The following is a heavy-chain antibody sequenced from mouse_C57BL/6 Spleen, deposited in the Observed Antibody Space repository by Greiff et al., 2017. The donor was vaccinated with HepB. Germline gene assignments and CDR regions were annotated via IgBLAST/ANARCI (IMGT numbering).Heavy chain of an antibody. V-gene: IGHV14-1*01. Sequence: VQLKESGAELVRPGASVKLSCTASGFNIKDYYMHWVKQRPEQGLEWIGRIDPEDGDTEYAPKFQGKATMTADTSSNTAYLQLSSLTSEDTAVYYCTTRPSITMVVAPYAMDYWGQGTSVTVSS. CDR3: TTRPSITMVVAPYAMDY. CDR1: GFNIKDYY. CDR2: IDPEDGDT. D-gene: IGHD1-1*01. J-gene: IGHJ4*01.